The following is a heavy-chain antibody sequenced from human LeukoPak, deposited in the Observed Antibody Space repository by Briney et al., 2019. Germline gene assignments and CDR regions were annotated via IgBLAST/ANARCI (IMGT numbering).Heavy chain of an antibody. J-gene: IGHJ6*02. Sequence: GGSLRLSCAASGFTFSTYAVHWVRQAPGRGLEYVSSISSNGGSTYYGDSVKGRFTSSRDNSKSTLYLQMGSLRTEDMAVYYCARDRQQWLTYGMDVWGQGTTVTVS. CDR1: GFTFSTYA. CDR3: ARDRQQWLTYGMDV. CDR2: ISSNGGST. D-gene: IGHD6-19*01. V-gene: IGHV3-64*02.